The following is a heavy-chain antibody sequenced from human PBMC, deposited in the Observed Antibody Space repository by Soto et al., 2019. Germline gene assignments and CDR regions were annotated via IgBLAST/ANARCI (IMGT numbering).Heavy chain of an antibody. D-gene: IGHD2-15*01. CDR3: SGCSGGACNQNYGMGV. J-gene: IGHJ6*02. V-gene: IGHV3-21*01. CDR1: GFTFSSCT. CDR2: ISPSTSQL. Sequence: EVHLVESGGGLVKPGGSLRLSCAVSGFTFSSCTMNWVRQAPGKGLEWVSSISPSTSQLYYADSVKGRFTISRDNAKNSLFLQMNSLRAEDTAVYYCSGCSGGACNQNYGMGVWGQGTTVTVSS.